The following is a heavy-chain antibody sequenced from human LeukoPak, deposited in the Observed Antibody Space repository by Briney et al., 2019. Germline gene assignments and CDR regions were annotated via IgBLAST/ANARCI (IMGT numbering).Heavy chain of an antibody. J-gene: IGHJ4*02. Sequence: PGGSLRLSCAASGFTFGSYGMHWVRQAPGKGLEWVAFIRYDGSNKYYADSVKGRFTISRDNSKNTLYLQMNSLRAEDTAVYYCAKDNAYCSGGSCYSDFDYWGQGTLVTVSS. D-gene: IGHD2-15*01. CDR2: IRYDGSNK. CDR3: AKDNAYCSGGSCYSDFDY. V-gene: IGHV3-30*02. CDR1: GFTFGSYG.